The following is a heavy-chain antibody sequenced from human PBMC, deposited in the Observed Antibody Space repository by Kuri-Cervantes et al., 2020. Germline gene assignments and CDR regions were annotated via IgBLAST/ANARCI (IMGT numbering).Heavy chain of an antibody. D-gene: IGHD6-19*01. CDR2: IYYSGST. V-gene: IGHV4-59*13. CDR3: ARVQRGSGWYYFDY. Sequence: SETLSLTCTVSGGSISSYYWSWIRQPPGKGLEWIGYIYYSGSTNYNPSLKSRVTISVDTSKNQFSLKPSSVTAADTAVYYCARVQRGSGWYYFDYWGQGTLVTVSS. CDR1: GGSISSYY. J-gene: IGHJ4*02.